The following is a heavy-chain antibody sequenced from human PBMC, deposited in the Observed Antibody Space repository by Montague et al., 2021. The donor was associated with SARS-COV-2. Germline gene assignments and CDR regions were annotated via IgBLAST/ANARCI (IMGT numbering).Heavy chain of an antibody. CDR2: IYHSGST. CDR3: AREYRIELWKTNWFFGL. Sequence: SETLSLTCSVSGGSISGYYWSWIRQPPGKGLEWIGYIYHSGSTKYNPSLKSRVSISVDTSKNQFSLRLSSVTAADTAVYYCAREYRIELWKTNWFFGLWGRGTLFTVSS. CDR1: GGSISGYY. D-gene: IGHD5-18*01. J-gene: IGHJ2*01. V-gene: IGHV4-59*01.